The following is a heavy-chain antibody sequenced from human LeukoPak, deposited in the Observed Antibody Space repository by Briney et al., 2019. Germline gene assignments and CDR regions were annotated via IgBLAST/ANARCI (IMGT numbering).Heavy chain of an antibody. D-gene: IGHD3-10*01. CDR1: GYTFTGYY. CDR3: ARGGRAKPFDY. CDR2: MNPNSGNT. J-gene: IGHJ4*02. Sequence: ASVKVSCKASGYTFTGYYMHWVRQATGQGLEWMGWMNPNSGNTGYAQKFQGRVTMTRNTSISTAYMELSSLRSEDTAVYYCARGGRAKPFDYWGQGTLVTVSS. V-gene: IGHV1-8*02.